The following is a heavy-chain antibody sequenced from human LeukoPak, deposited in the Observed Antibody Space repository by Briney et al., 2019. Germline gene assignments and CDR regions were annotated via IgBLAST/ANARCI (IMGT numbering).Heavy chain of an antibody. V-gene: IGHV4-30-2*05. D-gene: IGHD4-17*01. CDR2: IYHSGST. CDR1: GGSISSGGYS. CDR3: ARDQSYGEFDY. Sequence: SSQTLSLTCAVSGGSISSGGYSWSWIRQPPGKGLEWIGYIYHSGSTYYNPSLKSRVTISVDTSKNQFSLKLSSVTAADTAVYYCARDQSYGEFDYWGQGTLVTVSS. J-gene: IGHJ4*02.